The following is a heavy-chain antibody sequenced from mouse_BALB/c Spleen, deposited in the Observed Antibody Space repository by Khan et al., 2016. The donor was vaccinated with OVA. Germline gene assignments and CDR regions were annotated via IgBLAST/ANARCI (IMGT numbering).Heavy chain of an antibody. J-gene: IGHJ3*01. CDR3: ASHLTGSFAY. V-gene: IGHV5-6*01. Sequence: EVELVESGGDLVKPGGSLKLSCGASGFTFSSYSMSWVRQIPDKRLEWVATMSSGGDYTYYPDSVKGRFTISRDNAKNTLYLQMSSLKSEDTAMYYCASHLTGSFAYWGQGTLVTVSA. CDR2: MSSGGDYT. CDR1: GFTFSSYS. D-gene: IGHD4-1*01.